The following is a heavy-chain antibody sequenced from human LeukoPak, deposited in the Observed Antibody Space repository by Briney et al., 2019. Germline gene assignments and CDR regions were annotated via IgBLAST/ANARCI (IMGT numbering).Heavy chain of an antibody. CDR1: GFTFSSYG. J-gene: IGHJ4*02. D-gene: IGHD2-15*01. CDR2: IRSDGSKK. Sequence: PGGSLRLSCAASGFTFSSYGMHWVRQASGKGLEWVAFIRSDGSKKYADSVKGRFTISRDNSKNMLYLQMNSLRAEDTAVYYCAKDQGYCSGGSCYQGFDNWGQGTLVTVSS. V-gene: IGHV3-30*02. CDR3: AKDQGYCSGGSCYQGFDN.